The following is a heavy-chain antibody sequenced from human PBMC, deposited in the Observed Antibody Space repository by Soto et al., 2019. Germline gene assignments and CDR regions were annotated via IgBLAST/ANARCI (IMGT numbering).Heavy chain of an antibody. J-gene: IGHJ4*02. CDR3: ARDNGALGYSSGWYLGFDY. D-gene: IGHD6-19*01. Sequence: GGSLRLSCAVSGFTFSSYAMHWVRQAPGKGLEWVAVISYDGSNKYYADSVKGRFTISRDNSKNTLYLQMNSLRAEDTAVYYCARDNGALGYSSGWYLGFDYWGQGTLVTVSS. CDR1: GFTFSSYA. CDR2: ISYDGSNK. V-gene: IGHV3-30-3*01.